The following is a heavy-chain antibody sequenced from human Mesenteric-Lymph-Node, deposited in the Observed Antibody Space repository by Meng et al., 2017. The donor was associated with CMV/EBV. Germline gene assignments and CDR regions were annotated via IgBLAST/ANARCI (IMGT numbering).Heavy chain of an antibody. CDR3: ARDRDSIAADSQYHYYYYGMDV. CDR2: IYYSGST. V-gene: IGHV4-59*01. Sequence: GSLRLSCTVSGGSISSYYWSWIRQPPGKGLEWIGYIYYSGSTNYNPSLKSRVTISVDTSKNQFSLKLSSVTAADTAVYYCARDRDSIAADSQYHYYYYGMDVWGQGTTVTVSS. D-gene: IGHD6-6*01. J-gene: IGHJ6*02. CDR1: GGSISSYY.